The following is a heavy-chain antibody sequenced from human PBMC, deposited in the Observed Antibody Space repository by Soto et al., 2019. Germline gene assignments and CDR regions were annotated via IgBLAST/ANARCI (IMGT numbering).Heavy chain of an antibody. D-gene: IGHD3-9*01. Sequence: EVQLVESGGGLVQPGRSLRLSCAASGFTFDDYAIHWVRQAPGKGLEWVSGISWNSGSIGYADSVKGRFTISRDNAKNSLYLQMNSLRAEDTALYYCAKAIGGYAILTGHFDYWGQGTLVTVSS. CDR1: GFTFDDYA. CDR2: ISWNSGSI. J-gene: IGHJ4*02. CDR3: AKAIGGYAILTGHFDY. V-gene: IGHV3-9*01.